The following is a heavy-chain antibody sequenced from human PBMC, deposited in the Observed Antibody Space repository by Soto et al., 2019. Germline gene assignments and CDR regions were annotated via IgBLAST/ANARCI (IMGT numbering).Heavy chain of an antibody. CDR3: ARRGQQAGLDQDQYYIMDA. Sequence: ASLKISCKGSGCNLATDWSGWVRQVPGQGLEWMGIVYPGDSDTKYSPSFQGHANIAADTSSSTAFLQWTSLKAADTAMHYCARRGQQAGLDQDQYYIMDAWGQGTPVTVPS. J-gene: IGHJ6*02. CDR1: GCNLATDW. V-gene: IGHV5-51*01. CDR2: VYPGDSDT. D-gene: IGHD3-10*01.